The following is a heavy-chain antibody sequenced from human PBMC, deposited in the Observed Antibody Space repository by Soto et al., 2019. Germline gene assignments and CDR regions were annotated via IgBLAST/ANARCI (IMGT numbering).Heavy chain of an antibody. Sequence: PGGSLRLSCAASGFTFSSYGMHWVRQAPGKGLEWVAVIWYDGSNKYYADSVKGRFTISRDNSKNTLYLQMNSLRAEDTAVYYCARAAGGSIAVAVFDYWGQGTLVTVSS. J-gene: IGHJ4*02. V-gene: IGHV3-33*01. CDR1: GFTFSSYG. CDR2: IWYDGSNK. D-gene: IGHD6-19*01. CDR3: ARAAGGSIAVAVFDY.